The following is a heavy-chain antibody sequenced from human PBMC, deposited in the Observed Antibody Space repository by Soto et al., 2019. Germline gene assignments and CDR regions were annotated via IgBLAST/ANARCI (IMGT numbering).Heavy chain of an antibody. CDR3: AKDKQLVFFDY. CDR1: GFTFSSYG. D-gene: IGHD6-6*01. J-gene: IGHJ4*02. V-gene: IGHV3-30*18. CDR2: ISYDGSNK. Sequence: GSLRLSCAASGFTFSSYGMHWVRQAPGKGLEWVAVISYDGSNKYYADSVKGRFTISRDNSKNTLYLQMNSLRAEDTAVYYCAKDKQLVFFDYWGQGTLVTVSS.